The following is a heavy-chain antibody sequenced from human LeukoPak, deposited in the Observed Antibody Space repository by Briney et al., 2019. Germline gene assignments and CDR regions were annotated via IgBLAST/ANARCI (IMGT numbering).Heavy chain of an antibody. J-gene: IGHJ4*02. V-gene: IGHV1-2*02. CDR1: GYTFSGYY. D-gene: IGHD1-26*01. CDR2: INPNSGGT. Sequence: SVKVSCKASGYTFSGYYMHWVRQAPGQGLEWMGWINPNSGGTNYAQKFQGRVTMTRDTSISTASMELSRLTPDDTAVHYCARGGVGATTYWGQGTLVTVSS. CDR3: ARGGVGATTY.